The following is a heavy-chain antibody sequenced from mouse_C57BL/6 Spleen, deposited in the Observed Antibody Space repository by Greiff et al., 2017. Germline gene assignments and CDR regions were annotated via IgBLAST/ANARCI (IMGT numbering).Heavy chain of an antibody. CDR1: GYTFTSYW. CDR3: ARATVVVAWFAY. J-gene: IGHJ3*01. D-gene: IGHD1-1*01. V-gene: IGHV1-55*01. Sequence: QVQLQQPGAELVKPGASVKMSCKASGYTFTSYWITWVKQRPGHGLEWIGDIYPGRGSTNYNEKFKGKATLTVDTSSGLGYMQLSSLTSEDSAVYYCARATVVVAWFAYWGQGTLVTVSA. CDR2: IYPGRGST.